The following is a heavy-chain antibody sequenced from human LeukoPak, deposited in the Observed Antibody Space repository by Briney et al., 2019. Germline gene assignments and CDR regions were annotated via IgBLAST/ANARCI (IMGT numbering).Heavy chain of an antibody. CDR3: ARRDSRVNDY. J-gene: IGHJ4*02. D-gene: IGHD3-22*01. Sequence: SETLSLTCTVSGGSISSSNYYWGWIRQPPGKGLEWIGSIYYSGSTYYNPSLKSRVTISVDTSKYPFSLKLSSVTAADTTVYYCARRDSRVNDYWGQGTLVSVSS. V-gene: IGHV4-39*01. CDR1: GGSISSSNYY. CDR2: IYYSGST.